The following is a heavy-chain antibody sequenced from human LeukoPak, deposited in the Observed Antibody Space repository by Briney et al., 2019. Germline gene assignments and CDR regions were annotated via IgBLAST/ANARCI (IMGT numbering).Heavy chain of an antibody. V-gene: IGHV4-59*01. CDR3: ARGAGKYYFHGMDV. Sequence: PSETLPLTCTVSGGSISSSYWSWIRQPPGKGLEWSGHIYYSGSTNYNPSLKSRVTLSVDTSKNQFSLKLISVTAADTAVYYCARGAGKYYFHGMDVWGQGTTVTVSS. J-gene: IGHJ6*02. CDR2: IYYSGST. CDR1: GGSISSSY.